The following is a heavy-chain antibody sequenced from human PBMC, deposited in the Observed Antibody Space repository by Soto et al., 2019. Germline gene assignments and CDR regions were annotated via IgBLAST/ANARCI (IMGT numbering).Heavy chain of an antibody. CDR2: IYYSGST. V-gene: IGHV4-39*01. CDR3: ARQTPSYSGSEDY. J-gene: IGHJ4*02. Sequence: SETLSLTCTVSGGSISSSSYYWGWIRQPPGKGLEWIGSIYYSGSTYYNPSLKSRVTISVDTSKNQFSLKLSSVTAADTAVYYCARQTPSYSGSEDYWGQGTLVTVSS. CDR1: GGSISSSSYY. D-gene: IGHD1-26*01.